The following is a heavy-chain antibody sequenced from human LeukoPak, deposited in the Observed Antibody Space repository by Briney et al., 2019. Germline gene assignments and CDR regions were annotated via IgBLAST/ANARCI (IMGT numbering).Heavy chain of an antibody. Sequence: GGSLRLSCSASGFTFSSYCTNWLRQAPGKGLEWVANIDQFESEKYYMDSLKGRFTIFRDHAKNSLYLEMNSLRVEDTAVYYCAGGDYYGSASARRHWFDPWGQGTLVTVSS. J-gene: IGHJ5*02. D-gene: IGHD3-10*01. V-gene: IGHV3-7*04. CDR2: IDQFESEK. CDR3: AGGDYYGSASARRHWFDP. CDR1: GFTFSSYC.